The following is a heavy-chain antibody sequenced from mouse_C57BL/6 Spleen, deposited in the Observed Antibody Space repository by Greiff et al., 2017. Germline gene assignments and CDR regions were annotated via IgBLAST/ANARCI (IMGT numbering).Heavy chain of an antibody. CDR2: IDPSDSET. J-gene: IGHJ4*01. Sequence: QVQLKQPGAELVRPGSSVKLSCKASGYTFTSYWMHWVKQRPIQGLEWIGNIDPSDSETHYNQKFKVKATLTVDKSTSTAYMQLSSLTSADSAVYYCARVWLLPHYYAMDYWGQGTSVTVSS. CDR3: ARVWLLPHYYAMDY. CDR1: GYTFTSYW. V-gene: IGHV1-52*01. D-gene: IGHD2-3*01.